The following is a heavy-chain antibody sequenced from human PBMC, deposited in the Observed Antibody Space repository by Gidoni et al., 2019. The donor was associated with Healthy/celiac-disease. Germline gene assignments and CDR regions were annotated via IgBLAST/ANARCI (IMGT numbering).Heavy chain of an antibody. CDR2: INWNGGST. CDR3: ARDRHSSSWYYFDY. D-gene: IGHD6-13*01. CDR1: GFPFDDYG. V-gene: IGHV3-20*01. J-gene: IGHJ4*02. Sequence: EVQLVESGGGVVRPGGSLRLSCAASGFPFDDYGMSWVRQAPGKGLEWVSGINWNGGSTGYADSVKGRFTISRDNAKNSLYLQMNSLRAEDTALYHCARDRHSSSWYYFDYWGQGTLVTVSS.